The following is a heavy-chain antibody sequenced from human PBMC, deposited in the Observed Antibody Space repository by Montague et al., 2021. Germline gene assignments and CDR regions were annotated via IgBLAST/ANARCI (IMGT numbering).Heavy chain of an antibody. D-gene: IGHD3-22*01. V-gene: IGHV3-21*05. Sequence: SLRLSCAASGFTFSTYCMNWVRQAPGKGLEWVSYITASRRCINYADSVGGRFTISRDNPKNSLYLQMNSLRDEDTAVYYCSRDSYSSGWNSDDYFHHWGQGTLVTVSS. CDR2: ITASRRCI. CDR1: GFTFSTYC. J-gene: IGHJ4*02. CDR3: SRDSYSSGWNSDDYFHH.